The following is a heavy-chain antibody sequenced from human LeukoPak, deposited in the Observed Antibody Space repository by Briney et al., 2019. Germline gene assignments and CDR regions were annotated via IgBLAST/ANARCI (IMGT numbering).Heavy chain of an antibody. CDR3: ARALANGTFDI. D-gene: IGHD1-26*01. CDR2: ISAYNGNT. J-gene: IGHJ3*02. V-gene: IGHV1-18*01. Sequence: GASVKVSCKASGYTFTSYGISWVRQAPGQGLEWMGWISAYNGNTNYAQKFQGRVTMTRDMSTSTVYMELSSLRSEDTAVYYCARALANGTFDIWGQGTMVTASS. CDR1: GYTFTSYG.